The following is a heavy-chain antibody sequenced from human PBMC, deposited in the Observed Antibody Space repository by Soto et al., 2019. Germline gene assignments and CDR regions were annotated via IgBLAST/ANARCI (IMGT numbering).Heavy chain of an antibody. Sequence: EVHLLESGGGLVQPGGSLRLSCAASGFTFSRYALNWVRQAPGKGREWVAEISGSGTSTYYAPSVKGRFIISSDSSKNTVYLRMNSLRAEDTAMYYCARSLSALFSLGDFNYWGQGALVTVSS. CDR3: ARSLSALFSLGDFNY. CDR2: ISGSGTST. CDR1: GFTFSRYA. J-gene: IGHJ4*02. V-gene: IGHV3-23*01. D-gene: IGHD2-21*01.